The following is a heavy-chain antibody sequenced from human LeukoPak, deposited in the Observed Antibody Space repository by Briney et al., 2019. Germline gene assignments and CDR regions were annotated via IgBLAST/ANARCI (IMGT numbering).Heavy chain of an antibody. CDR1: GFTVSSNY. V-gene: IGHV3-53*01. D-gene: IGHD3-10*01. J-gene: IGHJ3*02. CDR2: IYSGGST. CDR3: ARESSGSYSEDAFDI. Sequence: GGSLRLSCAASGFTVSSNYMSWVRQAPGKGLEWVSVIYSGGSTYYADSVKGRFTISRDNSKNTLYLQMNSLRAEDTAVYYCARESSGSYSEDAFDIWGQGTMVTVSS.